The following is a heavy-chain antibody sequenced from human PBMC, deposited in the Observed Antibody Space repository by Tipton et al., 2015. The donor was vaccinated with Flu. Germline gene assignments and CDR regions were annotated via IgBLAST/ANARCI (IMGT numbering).Heavy chain of an antibody. CDR1: GFTFSSYA. D-gene: IGHD2-2*01. V-gene: IGHV3-23*01. Sequence: GSLRLSCAASGFTFSSYAMNWVRQAPGKGLEWVSTISGSGGDTYCADSVKGRFTISRDNSKNTLYLQMNSLSAEDTALYYCATKGYCSSTSCKKAEAWVDVWGQGTMVIVSS. CDR2: ISGSGGDT. J-gene: IGHJ3*01. CDR3: ATKGYCSSTSCKKAEAWVDV.